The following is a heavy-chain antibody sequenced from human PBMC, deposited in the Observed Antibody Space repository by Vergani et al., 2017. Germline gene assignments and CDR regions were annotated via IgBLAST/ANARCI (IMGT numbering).Heavy chain of an antibody. V-gene: IGHV1-69*01. CDR1: GGTFSSYA. D-gene: IGHD3-10*01. CDR2: IIPIFGTA. Sequence: QVQLVQSGAEVKKPGSSVKVSCKASGGTFSSYAISWVRQAPGQGLEWMGGIIPIFGTANYAQKFQGRVTITADESTSTAYMELSRLRSEDTAVYYCAARGYYYGSGSYSTASSYYYGMDVWGQGTTVTVSS. J-gene: IGHJ6*02. CDR3: AARGYYYGSGSYSTASSYYYGMDV.